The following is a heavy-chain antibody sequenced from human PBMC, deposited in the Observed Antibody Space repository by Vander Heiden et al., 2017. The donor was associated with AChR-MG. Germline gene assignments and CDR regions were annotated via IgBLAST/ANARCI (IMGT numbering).Heavy chain of an antibody. CDR1: GYTLTELS. Sequence: QVQLVQSGAEVKKPGASVKVSCKVSGYTLTELSMHWVRQAPGKGLEWMGGFDPEDGETIYAQKFQGRVTMTEDTSTDTAYMELSSLRSEDTALYYCATDLYCSGGSCYSYYYYGMDVWGQGTTVTVSS. J-gene: IGHJ6*02. CDR2: FDPEDGET. V-gene: IGHV1-24*01. CDR3: ATDLYCSGGSCYSYYYYGMDV. D-gene: IGHD2-15*01.